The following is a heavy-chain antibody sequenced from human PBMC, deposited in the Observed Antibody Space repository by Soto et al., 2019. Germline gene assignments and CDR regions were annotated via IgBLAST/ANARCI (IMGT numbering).Heavy chain of an antibody. J-gene: IGHJ5*02. Sequence: GASVKVSCKASGYTFTSYGISWVRQAPGQGLEWMGWISAYNGNTNYAQKLQGRVTMTTDTSTSTAYMELRSLRSDDTAVYYCAKQYCSSTSCYEFWFDPWGQGTLVTVSS. CDR2: ISAYNGNT. CDR3: AKQYCSSTSCYEFWFDP. D-gene: IGHD2-2*01. V-gene: IGHV1-18*01. CDR1: GYTFTSYG.